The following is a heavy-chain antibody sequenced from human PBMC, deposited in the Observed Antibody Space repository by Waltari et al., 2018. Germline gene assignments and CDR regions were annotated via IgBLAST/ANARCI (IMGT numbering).Heavy chain of an antibody. CDR1: GGSISSERYY. Sequence: QLQLQESGPGLVKPSETLSPTCTVSGGSISSERYYWGWLRQPPGKGLEWIGIISYSGSTYYNPSLKSRVTISVDTSKNQFSLKLSSVTAADTAVYYCARLSYHIVTGYGWFDPWGLGTLVTVSS. CDR3: ARLSYHIVTGYGWFDP. D-gene: IGHD3-9*01. V-gene: IGHV4-39*01. CDR2: ISYSGST. J-gene: IGHJ5*02.